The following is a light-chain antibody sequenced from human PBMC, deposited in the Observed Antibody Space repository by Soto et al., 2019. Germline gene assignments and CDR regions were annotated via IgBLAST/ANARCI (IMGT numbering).Light chain of an antibody. CDR3: QQDYSTPYT. V-gene: IGKV1-39*01. Sequence: DIQMTQSPSSLSASVGDGITITCRASQSLNSYLNWYQQKPGKAPKLLIYAASSLQSGVPSRFSGSGSGTVFTLTIGSLQPEDFATYYCQQDYSTPYTFGQGTKLEIK. CDR2: AAS. J-gene: IGKJ2*01. CDR1: QSLNSY.